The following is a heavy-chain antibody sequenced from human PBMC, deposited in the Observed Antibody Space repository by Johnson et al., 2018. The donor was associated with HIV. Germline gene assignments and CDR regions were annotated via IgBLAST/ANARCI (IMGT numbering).Heavy chain of an antibody. CDR3: ARGLADDAFDI. CDR2: IWYDGSNK. V-gene: IGHV3-33*01. D-gene: IGHD6-13*01. CDR1: GFTFSSYG. Sequence: QMQLVESGGGVVQPGRSLRLYCAAFGFTFSSYGINWVRQAPGKGLEWVAVIWYDGSNKYYADSVKGWFTISRDNSKNTLYQQMNSLRAEDTAVYYCARGLADDAFDIWGQGTMVTVSS. J-gene: IGHJ3*02.